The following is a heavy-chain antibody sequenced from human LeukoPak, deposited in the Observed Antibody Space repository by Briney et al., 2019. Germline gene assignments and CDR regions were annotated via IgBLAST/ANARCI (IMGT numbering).Heavy chain of an antibody. CDR2: IYHSGST. J-gene: IGHJ4*02. D-gene: IGHD6-13*01. CDR1: GGSISSSSYY. V-gene: IGHV4-39*07. Sequence: PSETLSLTCTVSGGSISSSSYYWGWIRQPPGKGLEWIGSIYHSGSTYYNPSLKSRVTISVDTSKNQFSLKLSSVTAADTAVYYCARTRGYSSNTFDYWGQGTLVTVSS. CDR3: ARTRGYSSNTFDY.